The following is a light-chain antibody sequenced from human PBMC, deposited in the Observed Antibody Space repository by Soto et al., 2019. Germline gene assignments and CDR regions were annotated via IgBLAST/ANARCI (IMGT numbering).Light chain of an antibody. V-gene: IGKV3-20*01. Sequence: EIVLTQSPGTLSFSPGERATLSCRASQSVTSTYLAWYQQKAGQAPRLLIYGASSRATGIPDRFSGSGSGTDFTLTISRLEPEDFAVYYCQQYNNWPPITFGQGTRLEIK. CDR1: QSVTSTY. CDR2: GAS. J-gene: IGKJ5*01. CDR3: QQYNNWPPIT.